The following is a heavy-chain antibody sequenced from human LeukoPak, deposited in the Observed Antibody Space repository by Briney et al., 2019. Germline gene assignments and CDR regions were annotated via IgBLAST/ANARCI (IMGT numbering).Heavy chain of an antibody. Sequence: SETLSLTCTVSGGSISSYYWSWIRQPPGKGLEWIGYIYYSGSTNYNPSLKNRVTISVDTSKNQFSLKLSSVTAADTAVYYCARDGSYSSSWYFNGLDYWGQGTLVTVSS. D-gene: IGHD6-13*01. V-gene: IGHV4-59*01. J-gene: IGHJ4*02. CDR3: ARDGSYSSSWYFNGLDY. CDR1: GGSISSYY. CDR2: IYYSGST.